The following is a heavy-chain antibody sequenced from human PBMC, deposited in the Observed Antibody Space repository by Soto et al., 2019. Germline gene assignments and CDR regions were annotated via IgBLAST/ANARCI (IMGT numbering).Heavy chain of an antibody. CDR2: LTADSDDT. Sequence: EVQLLESGGALVQPGGSLRLSCVASGFTFSTYTMNWVRQAPGKGLEWVSRLTADSDDTSYADSIKGRFTISRDNSKNTLYLQMNSLRAEDTAIYYCAMGLDRASLDFWGQGALVTVSS. J-gene: IGHJ4*02. D-gene: IGHD1-1*01. CDR3: AMGLDRASLDF. CDR1: GFTFSTYT. V-gene: IGHV3-23*01.